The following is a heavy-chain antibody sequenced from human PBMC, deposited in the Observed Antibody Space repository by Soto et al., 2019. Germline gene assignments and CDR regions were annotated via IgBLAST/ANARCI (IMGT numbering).Heavy chain of an antibody. V-gene: IGHV4-34*01. CDR3: ARGIYEGSSGYYLDV. D-gene: IGHD3-22*01. J-gene: IGHJ4*02. CDR2: INHSGST. Sequence: SETLSLTCAVYGGSFSGYYWSWIRQPPGKGLEWIGEINHSGSTNYNPSLKSRVTISVDTSKNQFSLKLDSVTAADMGVYYCARGIYEGSSGYYLDVWGQGNLVTVSS. CDR1: GGSFSGYY.